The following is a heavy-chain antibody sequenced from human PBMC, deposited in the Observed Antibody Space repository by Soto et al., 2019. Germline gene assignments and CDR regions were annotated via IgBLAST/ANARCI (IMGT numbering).Heavy chain of an antibody. CDR2: IYSGGTI. V-gene: IGHV3-53*04. Sequence: EVQLVESGGDLVQPGGSLTLSCTPSGFTVSSNYMSWVRQTAGKGLEWVSLIYSGGTIHYADSVKGRFTISRHTSKNTLDLHMNSLRLEDTAVYYCARLSTDSRGITNWYFDLWGRGTLVTVSS. CDR3: ARLSTDSRGITNWYFDL. D-gene: IGHD3-22*01. J-gene: IGHJ2*01. CDR1: GFTVSSNY.